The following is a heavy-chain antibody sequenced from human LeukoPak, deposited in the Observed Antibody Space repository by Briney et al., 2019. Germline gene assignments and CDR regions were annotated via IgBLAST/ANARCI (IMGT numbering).Heavy chain of an antibody. Sequence: SVKVSCKASGGTFSSYAISWVRQAPGQGLEWMGGIIPIFGTTNYAQKFQGRVTITTDESTNTAYMELSSLRSEDTAVYYCARDRAEGGYYYDSSGYDNAFDIWGQGTMVTVSS. V-gene: IGHV1-69*05. CDR1: GGTFSSYA. CDR3: ARDRAEGGYYYDSSGYDNAFDI. CDR2: IIPIFGTT. D-gene: IGHD3-22*01. J-gene: IGHJ3*02.